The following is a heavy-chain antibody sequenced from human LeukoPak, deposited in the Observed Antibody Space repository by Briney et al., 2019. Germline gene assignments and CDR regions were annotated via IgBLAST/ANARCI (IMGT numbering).Heavy chain of an antibody. CDR3: ARDASFWSGYFDAFDI. CDR2: IYTSGST. J-gene: IGHJ3*02. V-gene: IGHV4-61*02. CDR1: GGSISSGSYY. D-gene: IGHD3-3*01. Sequence: SETLSLTCAVSGGSISSGSYYWSWIRQPAGKGLEWIGRIYTSGSTNYNPSLKSRVTISVDTSKNQFSLRLSSVAAADTAVYYCARDASFWSGYFDAFDIWGQGTMVTVSS.